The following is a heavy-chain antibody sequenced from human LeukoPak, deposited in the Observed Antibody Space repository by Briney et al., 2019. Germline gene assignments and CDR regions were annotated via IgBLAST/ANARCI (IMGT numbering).Heavy chain of an antibody. J-gene: IGHJ5*02. Sequence: ASVKVSCKASGYTFTSYALHWVRQAPGQRLEWMGWINAGNGITKYSQKFQGRVTITRDTSANTAYMELSSLRSEDTAVYYFARSYYDILTCYPKNNWFDPWGQGTLVTVSS. CDR3: ARSYYDILTCYPKNNWFDP. CDR1: GYTFTSYA. CDR2: INAGNGIT. V-gene: IGHV1-3*01. D-gene: IGHD3-9*01.